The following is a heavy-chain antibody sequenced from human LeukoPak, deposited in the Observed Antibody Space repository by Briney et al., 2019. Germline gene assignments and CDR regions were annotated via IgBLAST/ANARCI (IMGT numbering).Heavy chain of an antibody. CDR3: ARATTASARDH. D-gene: IGHD1-14*01. CDR2: LNQDADRD. CDR1: GFNFRAYW. V-gene: IGHV3-7*01. Sequence: GGSLRLSCAASGFNFRAYWMSWARQAPGEGLEWVASLNQDADRDYYVDSVKGRFTISRDNAKNSLYLQMDSLRVEDTAVYYCARATTASARDHWGQGTLVTVSS. J-gene: IGHJ4*02.